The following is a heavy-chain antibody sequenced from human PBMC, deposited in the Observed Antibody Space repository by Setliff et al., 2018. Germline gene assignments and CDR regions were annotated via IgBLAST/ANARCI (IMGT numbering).Heavy chain of an antibody. V-gene: IGHV1-18*01. D-gene: IGHD2-8*01. CDR2: INAYNGNT. J-gene: IGHJ4*02. CDR3: SRLVRYCTTTTCQTLSGGEH. Sequence: GASVKVSCKASGYAFNNYGIAWVRQAPGQGLEWMGWINAYNGNTFHAPKLQDRVTMTTDTSTATAYLELRSLRSDDTALYFCSRLVRYCTTTTCQTLSGGEHWGQGTLVTVSS. CDR1: GYAFNNYG.